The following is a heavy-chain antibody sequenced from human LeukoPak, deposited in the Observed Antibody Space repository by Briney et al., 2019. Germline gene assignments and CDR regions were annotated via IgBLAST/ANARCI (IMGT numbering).Heavy chain of an antibody. V-gene: IGHV3-23*01. CDR3: AKTPYYDSSGYYFDY. J-gene: IGHJ4*02. Sequence: GGSLRLSCAASGFTFSSYAMSWVRQAPGKGLEWVSGISASGGSTYYADSVKGRFTISRDNSKNTLYLQMNSLRAEDTAVYYCAKTPYYDSSGYYFDYWGQGTLVTVSS. D-gene: IGHD3-22*01. CDR1: GFTFSSYA. CDR2: ISASGGST.